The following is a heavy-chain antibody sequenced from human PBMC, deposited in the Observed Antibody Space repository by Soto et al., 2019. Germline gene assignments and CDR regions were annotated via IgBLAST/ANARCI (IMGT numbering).Heavy chain of an antibody. CDR3: ARAIMTDNWFDP. D-gene: IGHD3-16*01. CDR2: IYYSGST. CDR1: GGSISSGGYY. J-gene: IGHJ5*02. V-gene: IGHV4-31*03. Sequence: SETLSLTCTVSGGSISSGGYYWSWIRQHPGKGLEWIGYIYYSGSTYYNPSLKSRVTISVDTSKNQFSLKLSSVTAADTAVYYWARAIMTDNWFDPWGQGTLVTVSS.